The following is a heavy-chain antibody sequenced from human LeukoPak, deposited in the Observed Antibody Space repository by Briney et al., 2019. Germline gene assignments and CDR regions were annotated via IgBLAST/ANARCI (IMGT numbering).Heavy chain of an antibody. CDR1: GFTLNNAW. CDR2: IKSKNVGGTT. V-gene: IGHV3-15*01. Sequence: GGSLRLSCAVSGFTLNNAWMNWVRQAPGKGLEWVGRIKSKNVGGTTDYVAPVKGRFTISRDDSKNTVYLQMNSLKIEDTAVYYCTSHAAFDPWGQGTLVTVSS. CDR3: TSHAAFDP. J-gene: IGHJ5*02.